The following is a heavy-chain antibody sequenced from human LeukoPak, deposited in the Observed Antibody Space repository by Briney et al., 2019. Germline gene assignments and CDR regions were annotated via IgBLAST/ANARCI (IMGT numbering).Heavy chain of an antibody. CDR2: INHSGST. Sequence: SETLSLTCAVYGGSFSGYYWSWIRQPPGKGLEWIGEINHSGSTNYNPSLKSRVTISVDTSKNQFSLKLSSVTAADTAVYYCARQQFISIYLFSWFDPWGQGTLVTVSS. J-gene: IGHJ5*02. D-gene: IGHD3-9*01. CDR3: ARQQFISIYLFSWFDP. CDR1: GGSFSGYY. V-gene: IGHV4-34*01.